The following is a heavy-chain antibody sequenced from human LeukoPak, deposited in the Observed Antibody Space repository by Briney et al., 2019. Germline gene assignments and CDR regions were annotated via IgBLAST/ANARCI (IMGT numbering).Heavy chain of an antibody. CDR2: IYYSGST. Sequence: SETLSLTCTVSGGSISSGDYYWSWIRQPPGKGLEWIGYIYYSGSTYYNPSLKSRVTISVDTSKNQFSLKLSSVTAADTAVYYCARSGQYCSGGSCYYWFDPWGQGPRVTVSS. V-gene: IGHV4-30-4*01. CDR3: ARSGQYCSGGSCYYWFDP. J-gene: IGHJ5*02. CDR1: GGSISSGDYY. D-gene: IGHD2-15*01.